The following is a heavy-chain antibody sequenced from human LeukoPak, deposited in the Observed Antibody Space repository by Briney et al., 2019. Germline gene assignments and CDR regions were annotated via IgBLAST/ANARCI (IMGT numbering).Heavy chain of an antibody. V-gene: IGHV3-11*04. CDR2: ICGSGTTP. CDR3: AIQITMVVVVPYFDY. Sequence: PGGPLSLSCAASGLTFSDYYMTWIRRAPGKGLEWVPSICGSGTTPYSADSVRGRFTVSRDNAKNSVFLYMNSLRAEDTAVYYCAIQITMVVVVPYFDYWGQGTLVTVSS. D-gene: IGHD3-22*01. CDR1: GLTFSDYY. J-gene: IGHJ4*02.